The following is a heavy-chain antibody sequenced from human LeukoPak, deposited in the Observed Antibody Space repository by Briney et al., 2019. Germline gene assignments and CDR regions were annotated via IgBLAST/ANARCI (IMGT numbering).Heavy chain of an antibody. CDR3: TTAQITISGVVIREYPWYYNMDV. D-gene: IGHD3-3*01. Sequence: GGSLRLSCAASGFTFSNAWMRWVRQAPGKGLEWVGRIKSKTDGGTTDYAAPVKGRFTISRDDSKNTLYLQMNSLKTEDTAVYYCTTAQITISGVVIREYPWYYNMDVWGKGTTVTVSS. CDR1: GFTFSNAW. J-gene: IGHJ6*03. CDR2: IKSKTDGGTT. V-gene: IGHV3-15*01.